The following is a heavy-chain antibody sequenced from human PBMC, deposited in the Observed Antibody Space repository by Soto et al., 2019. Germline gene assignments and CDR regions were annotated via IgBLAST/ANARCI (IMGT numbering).Heavy chain of an antibody. CDR2: IYYSGST. CDR1: GGSISSYY. V-gene: IGHV4-59*12. CDR3: ASYGDFFYFDY. Sequence: SETLSLTCTVSGGSISSYYWSWIRQPPGKGLEWIGYIYYSGSTNYNPSLKSRVTISVDTSKNQFSLKLSSVTAADTAVYYCASYGDFFYFDYWGQGTLVTVS. D-gene: IGHD4-17*01. J-gene: IGHJ4*02.